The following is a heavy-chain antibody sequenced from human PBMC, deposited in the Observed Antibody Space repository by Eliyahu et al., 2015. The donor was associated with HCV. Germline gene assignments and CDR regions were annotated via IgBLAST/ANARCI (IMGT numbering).Heavy chain of an antibody. CDR2: ISSSGSTI. CDR1: GFXFXSXE. J-gene: IGHJ6*02. Sequence: EVQLVESGGGLVQPGGSLXLSCAASGFXFXSXEXNWVRQAPGKGLEWVSYISSSGSTIYYADSVKGRFTISRDNAKNSLYLQMNSLRAEDTAVYYCAREGHGSGSPHYYYYGMDVWGQGTTVTVSS. V-gene: IGHV3-48*03. D-gene: IGHD3-10*01. CDR3: AREGHGSGSPHYYYYGMDV.